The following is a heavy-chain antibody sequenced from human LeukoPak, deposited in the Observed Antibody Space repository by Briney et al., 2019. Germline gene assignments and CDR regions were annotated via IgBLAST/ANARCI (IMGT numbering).Heavy chain of an antibody. CDR2: IWYDGSNK. J-gene: IGHJ4*02. Sequence: GGSLRLSCAASGFTFSSYGMHGVRQAPGKGLEWVAVIWYDGSNKYYADSVKGRFTISRDNSKNTLYLQMNSLRAEDTAVYYCARGSNMVRGVINSFAYWGQGPLVPVSS. CDR3: ARGSNMVRGVINSFAY. CDR1: GFTFSSYG. D-gene: IGHD3-10*01. V-gene: IGHV3-33*01.